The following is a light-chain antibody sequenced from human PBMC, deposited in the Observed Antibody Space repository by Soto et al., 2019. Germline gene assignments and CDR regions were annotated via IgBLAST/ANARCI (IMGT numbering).Light chain of an antibody. CDR1: SSDVGGYNY. J-gene: IGLJ3*02. CDR2: EVS. CDR3: SSYTSSSTRV. Sequence: QSALTQPASVSGSPGQSITISCTGTSSDVGGYNYVSWYQQHPGKAPKLMIYEVSKRPSGVSNRFSGSKSGNTASLTISELQAVDEADYYCSSYTSSSTRVFGGGTKLTVL. V-gene: IGLV2-14*01.